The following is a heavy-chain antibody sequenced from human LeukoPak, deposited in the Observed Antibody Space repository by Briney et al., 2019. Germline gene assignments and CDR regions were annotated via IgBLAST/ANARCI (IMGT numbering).Heavy chain of an antibody. CDR3: ATSSLARGNWFDP. J-gene: IGHJ5*02. Sequence: MSSETLSLTCALSGGSINNSNYFWGWIRQSPGKGLEWIGSIYYSGTTYYNPSLKSRVTISVDSSKNQLSLKLSSATTADTAVYYCATSSLARGNWFDPWGQGTLVTVSS. CDR1: GGSINNSNYF. D-gene: IGHD6-6*01. CDR2: IYYSGTT. V-gene: IGHV4-39*01.